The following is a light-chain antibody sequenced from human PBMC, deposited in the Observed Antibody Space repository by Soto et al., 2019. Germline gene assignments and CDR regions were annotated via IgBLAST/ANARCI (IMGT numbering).Light chain of an antibody. CDR1: QSVSSNY. V-gene: IGKV3-20*01. CDR2: GAS. Sequence: EIVLTQSPATLSLSPGERATLSCRASQSVSSNYLAWYQQKPGQAPRFLIYGASNRATGIPDRFSGRGSGTDFTLTISRLEPEDFAVYYCQQYGSSLITFGQGTRLEIK. CDR3: QQYGSSLIT. J-gene: IGKJ5*01.